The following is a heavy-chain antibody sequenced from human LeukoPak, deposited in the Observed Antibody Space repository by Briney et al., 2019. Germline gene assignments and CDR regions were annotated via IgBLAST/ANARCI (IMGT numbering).Heavy chain of an antibody. V-gene: IGHV4-59*08. CDR3: ACLSSNGRRAFDI. CDR2: IFDSGSN. CDR1: GGSTSSAY. D-gene: IGHD2-8*01. Sequence: PSETLSLTCAVPGGSTSSAYWSWIRPPPGKGLERIGYIFDSGSNNYNPSLKSRVTISVESSKSQFSLKLSSVTAADTAVYYCACLSSNGRRAFDIWGQGTMVTVSS. J-gene: IGHJ3*02.